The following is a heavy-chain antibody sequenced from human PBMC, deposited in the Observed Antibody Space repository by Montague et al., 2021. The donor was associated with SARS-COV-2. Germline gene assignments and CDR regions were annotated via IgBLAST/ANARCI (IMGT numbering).Heavy chain of an antibody. D-gene: IGHD2/OR15-2a*01. CDR1: GDSITNYY. CDR2: LYSNGVS. V-gene: IGHV4-59*01. CDR3: ARVADIRTSSLSEYSFYY. Sequence: SETLSLTCNVSGDSITNYYWSWIRQPPGKGLEWIGFLYSNGVSKYNPSLNRRVTVSIDMTKSHFSLKLTSVSAADTAVYYCARVADIRTSSLSEYSFYYWGQGTPVSVSS. J-gene: IGHJ4*02.